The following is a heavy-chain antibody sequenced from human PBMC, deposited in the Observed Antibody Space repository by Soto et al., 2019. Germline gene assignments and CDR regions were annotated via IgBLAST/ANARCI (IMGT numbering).Heavy chain of an antibody. CDR1: GYTFISHY. J-gene: IGHJ4*02. CDR3: TRVGSRGFDC. CDR2: INPSGGTT. D-gene: IGHD2-15*01. V-gene: IGHV1-46*03. Sequence: GASVKVSCKASGYTFISHYIHWVRQAPGQGLEWMGIINPSGGTTSYAQKFQGRIPMTRDTSTSTVYMELSSLSSEDTAVYYCTRVGSRGFDCWGQGSLVTVSS.